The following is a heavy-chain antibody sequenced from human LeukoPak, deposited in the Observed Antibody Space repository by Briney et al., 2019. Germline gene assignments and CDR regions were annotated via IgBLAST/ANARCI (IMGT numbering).Heavy chain of an antibody. J-gene: IGHJ5*02. CDR3: ARDKGVVGQFDP. V-gene: IGHV3-7*01. D-gene: IGHD3-3*01. CDR2: TKEDGSEK. Sequence: GGSLRLSCAASGFTFSSYGMHWVRQAPGQGLEWVANTKEDGSEKYYVDSVKGRFTISRDNAKKSLYLQMNSLRAEDTAVYYCARDKGVVGQFDPWGQGTLVTVSS. CDR1: GFTFSSYG.